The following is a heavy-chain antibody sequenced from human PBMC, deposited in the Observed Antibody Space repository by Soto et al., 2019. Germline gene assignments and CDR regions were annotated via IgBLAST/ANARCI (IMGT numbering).Heavy chain of an antibody. J-gene: IGHJ4*02. CDR3: AKDRGGFDYSTSFDY. V-gene: IGHV3-23*01. Sequence: GGSLRLSCAASGFTFSSYAMSWVRQAPGKGLEWVSAISGSGGSTYYADSVKGRFTISRDNSKNTLYLQMNSLRAEDTAVYYCAKDRGGFDYSTSFDYWGQGTLVTVSS. CDR2: ISGSGGST. D-gene: IGHD4-4*01. CDR1: GFTFSSYA.